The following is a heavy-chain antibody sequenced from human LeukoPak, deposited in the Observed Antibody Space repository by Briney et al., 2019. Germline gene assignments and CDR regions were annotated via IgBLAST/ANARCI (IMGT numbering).Heavy chain of an antibody. CDR3: TTRFGEPLPRGVDY. J-gene: IGHJ4*02. CDR1: GFTFSGSA. CDR2: IRSKANSYAT. V-gene: IGHV3-73*01. D-gene: IGHD3-10*01. Sequence: GGSLRLSCAASGFTFSGSAMHWVRQASGKGLEWVGRIRSKANSYATAYAASVKGRFTISRDDSKNTAYLQMNSLKTEDTAVYYCTTRFGEPLPRGVDYWGQGTLVTVSS.